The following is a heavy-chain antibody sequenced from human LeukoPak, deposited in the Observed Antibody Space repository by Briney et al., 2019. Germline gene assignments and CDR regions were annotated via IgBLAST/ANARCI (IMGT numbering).Heavy chain of an antibody. J-gene: IGHJ4*02. CDR1: GFTFSSYS. CDR2: ISSSSSYI. D-gene: IGHD6-13*01. Sequence: GGSLRLSCAASGFTFSSYSMNWVRQAPGKELEWVSSISSSSSYIYYADSVKGRFTISRDNAKNSLYLQMNSLRAEDTAVYYCARAYGGSSGFGAGTIDYWGQGTLVTVSS. CDR3: ARAYGGSSGFGAGTIDY. V-gene: IGHV3-21*01.